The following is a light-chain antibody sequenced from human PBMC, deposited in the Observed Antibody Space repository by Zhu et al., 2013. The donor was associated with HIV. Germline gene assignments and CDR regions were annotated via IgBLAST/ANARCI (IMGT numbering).Light chain of an antibody. J-gene: IGLJ2*01. Sequence: QSVLTQPPSASGTPGQRVTIYCSGSSSNIGSNQVYWYRQLPGMAPYLLIYRTDERPSGVPDRISASKSGTSVSLAISGLRSEDEAHYYCASWDDSLSGPVFGGGTKLTVL. CDR3: ASWDDSLSGPV. V-gene: IGLV1-47*01. CDR2: RTD. CDR1: SSNIGSNQ.